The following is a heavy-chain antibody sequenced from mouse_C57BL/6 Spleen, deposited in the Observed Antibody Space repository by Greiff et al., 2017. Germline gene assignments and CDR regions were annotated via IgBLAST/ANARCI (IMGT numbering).Heavy chain of an antibody. CDR3: AKDQDYYGSSYRAMDY. CDR2: IWRGGST. V-gene: IGHV2-5*01. D-gene: IGHD1-1*01. CDR1: GFSLTSYG. Sequence: VQLVESGPGLVQPSQSLSITCTVSGFSLTSYGVHWVRQSPGKGLEWLGVIWRGGSTDYNAAFMSRLSITKDKSKSQVFSKMNSLQADDTAIDYCAKDQDYYGSSYRAMDYWGQGTSVTVSS. J-gene: IGHJ4*01.